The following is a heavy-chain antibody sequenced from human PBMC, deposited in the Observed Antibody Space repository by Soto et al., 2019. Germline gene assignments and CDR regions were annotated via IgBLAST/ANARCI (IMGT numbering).Heavy chain of an antibody. CDR1: GFTFSSYW. CDR2: IKQDGSEK. J-gene: IGHJ5*02. D-gene: IGHD3-3*01. CDR3: ARDRYDFWSGYYTADSYNWFDP. Sequence: LRLSCAASGFTFSSYWMSWVRQAPGKGLEWVANIKQDGSEKNYVDSVKGRFTISRDNAKNSLYLQMNSLRAEDTAVYYCARDRYDFWSGYYTADSYNWFDPWGQGTLVTVSS. V-gene: IGHV3-7*01.